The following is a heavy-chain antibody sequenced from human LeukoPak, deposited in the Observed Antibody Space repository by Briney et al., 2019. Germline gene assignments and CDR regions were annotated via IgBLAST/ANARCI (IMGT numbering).Heavy chain of an antibody. CDR2: IYYSGST. CDR3: TKEAAGPSYFAY. Sequence: SETLSLTCTVSGGSISSYYWSWIRQPPGKGLEWIGYIYYSGSTNYNPSLKSRVTISVDTSKNQFSLKLSSVTAADTAVYYCTKEAAGPSYFAYGGQGTLVTVSS. V-gene: IGHV4-59*01. CDR1: GGSISSYY. J-gene: IGHJ4*02. D-gene: IGHD6-25*01.